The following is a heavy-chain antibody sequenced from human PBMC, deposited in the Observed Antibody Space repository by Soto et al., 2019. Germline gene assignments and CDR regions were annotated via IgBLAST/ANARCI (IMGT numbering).Heavy chain of an antibody. D-gene: IGHD6-13*01. J-gene: IGHJ5*02. V-gene: IGHV4-59*08. CDR1: GGSISSYY. CDR3: ARHPGYSSSWYNWFDP. Sequence: SETLSLTCTVSGGSISSYYWSWIRQPPGKGLEWIGYIYYSGSTNYNPSLKSRVTISVDTSKNQFSLKLSSVTAADTAVYYCARHPGYSSSWYNWFDPWGQGTLVTVSS. CDR2: IYYSGST.